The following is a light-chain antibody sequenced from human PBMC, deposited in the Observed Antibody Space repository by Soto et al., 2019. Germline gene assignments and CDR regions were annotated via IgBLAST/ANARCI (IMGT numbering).Light chain of an antibody. J-gene: IGKJ4*01. V-gene: IGKV1-27*01. CDR2: AAS. CDR1: QGISNY. Sequence: DIQMTQSPSSLPASVGDRVTITCRASQGISNYLAWYQQKPGKVPKLLIYAASTLQSGVPSRFSGSGSGTDFTLTISSLQPEDVATYYCQKYNSAPPLTFGGGTKVEIK. CDR3: QKYNSAPPLT.